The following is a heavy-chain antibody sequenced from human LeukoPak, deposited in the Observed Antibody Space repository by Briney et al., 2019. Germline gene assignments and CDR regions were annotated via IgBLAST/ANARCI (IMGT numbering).Heavy chain of an antibody. V-gene: IGHV3-23*01. CDR1: GFTFSSYA. CDR3: AKARSSGWYSNYFDY. Sequence: GGSLRLSCAASGFTFSSYAMSWVRQAPGKGLEWVSAISGSGGSTYYADSVKGRFTISRDNSKNTLYLQMNSLRAEDTAVYYCAKARSSGWYSNYFDYWGQGTLVTVSS. J-gene: IGHJ4*02. D-gene: IGHD6-19*01. CDR2: ISGSGGST.